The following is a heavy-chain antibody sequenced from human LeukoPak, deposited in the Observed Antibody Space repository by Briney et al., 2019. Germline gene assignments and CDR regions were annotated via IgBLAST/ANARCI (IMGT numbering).Heavy chain of an antibody. CDR2: INPSGGST. V-gene: IGHV1-46*01. J-gene: IGHJ5*02. Sequence: ASVKVSCKASGYTFTSYYMHWVRQAPGQGLEWMGIINPSGGSTSYAQKFQGRVTMTRDTSTSTVYMELISLRSEDTAVYYCARVRFVAFGGVIENWFDPWGQGTLVTVSS. D-gene: IGHD3-16*02. CDR1: GYTFTSYY. CDR3: ARVRFVAFGGVIENWFDP.